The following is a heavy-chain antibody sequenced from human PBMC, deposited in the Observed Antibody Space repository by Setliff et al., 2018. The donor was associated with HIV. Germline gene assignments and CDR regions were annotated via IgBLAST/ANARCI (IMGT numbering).Heavy chain of an antibody. CDR2: VYTTGSA. D-gene: IGHD6-19*01. J-gene: IGHJ4*02. CDR1: GGSISSLY. Sequence: SETLSLTCTVSGGSISSLYWSWIRQPAGKGLEWIGHVYTTGSASYNPSLESRVTILEALSKNQFSLNLDSVTAADTAVYFCARALAGGSGWNYFDLWGPGTLVTVSS. V-gene: IGHV4-4*07. CDR3: ARALAGGSGWNYFDL.